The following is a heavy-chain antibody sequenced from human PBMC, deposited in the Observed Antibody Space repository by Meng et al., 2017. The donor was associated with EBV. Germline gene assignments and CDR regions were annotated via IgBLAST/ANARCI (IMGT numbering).Heavy chain of an antibody. Sequence: QVQVVQSGAEVKMAGSSVKASCKASGGTFSSYAISCVRQAPGQGLEWMGGIIPIFGTANYAQKFQGRVTITADKSTSTAYMELSSLRSEDTAVYYCARAEIAAAGRLDYWGQGTLVTVSS. J-gene: IGHJ4*02. D-gene: IGHD6-13*01. CDR2: IIPIFGTA. V-gene: IGHV1-69*06. CDR1: GGTFSSYA. CDR3: ARAEIAAAGRLDY.